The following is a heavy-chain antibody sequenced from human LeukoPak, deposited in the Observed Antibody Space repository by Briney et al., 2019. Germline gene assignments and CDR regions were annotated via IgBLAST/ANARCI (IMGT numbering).Heavy chain of an antibody. CDR3: ARAGGLQGGYYYYYGMDV. V-gene: IGHV1-69*06. CDR1: GGTFSSYA. D-gene: IGHD2-21*01. Sequence: GASVKVSCKASGGTFSSYAISWVRQAPGQGLEWMGGIIPIFGTANYAQKFQGRVTITADKSTSTAYMELSSLRSGDTAVYYCARAGGLQGGYYYYYGMDVWGKGTTVTVSS. CDR2: IIPIFGTA. J-gene: IGHJ6*04.